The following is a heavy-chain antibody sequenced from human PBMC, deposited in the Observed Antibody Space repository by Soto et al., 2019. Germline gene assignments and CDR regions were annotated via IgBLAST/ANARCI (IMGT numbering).Heavy chain of an antibody. J-gene: IGHJ4*02. D-gene: IGHD1-26*01. CDR1: GFTFSSYW. Sequence: GGSLRLSCAASGFTFSSYWMNWVRQAPGKGLEWVANIKQDGSEKYYVDSVKGRFTMSKDNAQNSLYLQMNSLRAEDTSVYYCARDLPSCNLGNFDYWGQGTLVTVSS. CDR2: IKQDGSEK. V-gene: IGHV3-7*05. CDR3: ARDLPSCNLGNFDY.